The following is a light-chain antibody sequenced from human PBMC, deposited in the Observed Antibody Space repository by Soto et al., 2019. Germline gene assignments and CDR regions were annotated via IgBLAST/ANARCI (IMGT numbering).Light chain of an antibody. CDR1: SGSIASNY. J-gene: IGLJ3*02. Sequence: NFVLTQPHSVSESPGKTVTISCTRSSGSIASNYVQWYQQRPGSAPTTVIYEDNRRPSGVPNRFSGSIDSSSNSASLTISGLKTEDEADYYCQSYDSSNVVFGGGTKLTVL. CDR2: EDN. CDR3: QSYDSSNVV. V-gene: IGLV6-57*04.